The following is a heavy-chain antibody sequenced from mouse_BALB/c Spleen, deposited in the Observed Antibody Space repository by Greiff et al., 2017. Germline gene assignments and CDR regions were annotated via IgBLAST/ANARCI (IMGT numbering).Heavy chain of an antibody. D-gene: IGHD1-1*01. Sequence: EVQLQESGPSLVKPSPSLSLTCSATGYSITSGYWNWIRQFPGNKLEYMGYISYSGSTSYNPSLNSRISITRDTSKNQYYLQWKSVTTEDTATYYGERYYGSSADDAMDYWGQGTSVTVSS. CDR3: ERYYGSSADDAMDY. CDR1: GYSITSGY. CDR2: ISYSGST. J-gene: IGHJ4*01. V-gene: IGHV3-8*02.